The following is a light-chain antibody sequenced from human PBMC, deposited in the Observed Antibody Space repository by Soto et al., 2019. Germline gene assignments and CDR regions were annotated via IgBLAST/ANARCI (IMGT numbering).Light chain of an antibody. CDR2: EVS. CDR1: SSDVGGYNY. CDR3: GSWDSSLSAYV. J-gene: IGLJ1*01. V-gene: IGLV2-14*01. Sequence: QSALTQPASVSGSPGQSITISCTGSSSDVGGYNYVSWYQQHPGKAPKLIIYEVSNRPSGLSDRFSGSKSGNTASLTISGLQAEDEADYYCGSWDSSLSAYVFGTGTKVTVL.